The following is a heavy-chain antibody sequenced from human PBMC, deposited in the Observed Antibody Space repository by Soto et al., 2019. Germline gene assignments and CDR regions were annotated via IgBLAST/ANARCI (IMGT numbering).Heavy chain of an antibody. D-gene: IGHD3-16*01. CDR3: SRWDGYGDY. CDR2: ISVRGDRK. Sequence: DVQLLQSGGGLVQPGGSLRVSCAASGFSVSSYSMTWVRQAPGKGLEYVSGISVRGDRKFYADSVKGRFTVSRDNSKNILYLQMDSLRVDDTARYYCSRWDGYGDYWGQGTLVTVPS. V-gene: IGHV3-23*01. CDR1: GFSVSSYS. J-gene: IGHJ4*02.